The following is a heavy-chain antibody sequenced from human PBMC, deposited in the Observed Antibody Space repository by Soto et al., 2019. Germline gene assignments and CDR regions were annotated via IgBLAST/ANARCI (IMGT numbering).Heavy chain of an antibody. D-gene: IGHD3-3*01. CDR3: ESTIFGVAHDAFDI. CDR2: INHSGST. CDR1: GGSFSGYY. V-gene: IGHV4-34*01. Sequence: SETVSLTCAVYGGSFSGYYWSWIRQPPGKGLEWIGEINHSGSTNYNPSLKSRVTISVDTSKNQFSLKLSSVTAADTAVYYCESTIFGVAHDAFDIWGQGTMVTVSS. J-gene: IGHJ3*02.